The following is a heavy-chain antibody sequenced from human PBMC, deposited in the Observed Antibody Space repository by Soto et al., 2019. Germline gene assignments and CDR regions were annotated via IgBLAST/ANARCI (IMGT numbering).Heavy chain of an antibody. CDR1: GFTFRSYA. Sequence: QVQVVESGGGVVQPGRSLRLSCAASGFTFRSYAMHWVRQAPGKGLEWVAVISYDGVTISHADSVKGRFTISRDNSKDTLYLQMDSLRAADTAVYYCARGHTTNWYYYGFGMDVWGQGTTVTVSS. V-gene: IGHV3-30*03. CDR3: ARGHTTNWYYYGFGMDV. D-gene: IGHD1-1*01. J-gene: IGHJ6*02. CDR2: ISYDGVTI.